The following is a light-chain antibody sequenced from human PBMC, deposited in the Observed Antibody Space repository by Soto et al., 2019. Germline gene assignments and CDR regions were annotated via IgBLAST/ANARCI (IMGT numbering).Light chain of an antibody. CDR3: QTWGTGIHVV. V-gene: IGLV4-69*01. CDR2: LDSDGSH. Sequence: QLVLTQSPSASASLGASVKLTCTLSSGHSSYAIAWHQQQPEKGPRYLMKLDSDGSHTKGDAIPDRFSGSSSGAERYLTISRLQSEDEADYYCQTWGTGIHVVFGGGTKRTVL. J-gene: IGLJ2*01. CDR1: SGHSSYA.